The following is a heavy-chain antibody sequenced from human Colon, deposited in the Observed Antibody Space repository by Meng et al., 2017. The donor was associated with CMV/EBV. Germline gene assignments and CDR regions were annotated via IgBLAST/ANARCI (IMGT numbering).Heavy chain of an antibody. CDR1: GGSFSGYY. CDR2: INHSGST. J-gene: IGHJ4*02. Sequence: QTPSLTGAVYGGSFSGYYWSWIRQPPGKGLEWIGEINHSGSTNYNPSLKSRVTISVDTSKNQFSLKLSSVTAADTAVYYCARGRVRYHYWGQGTLVTVSS. CDR3: ARGRVRYHY. D-gene: IGHD3-9*01. V-gene: IGHV4-34*01.